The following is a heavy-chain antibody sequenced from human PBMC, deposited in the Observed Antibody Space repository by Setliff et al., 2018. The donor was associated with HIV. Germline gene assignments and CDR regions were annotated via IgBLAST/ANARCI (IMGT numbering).Heavy chain of an antibody. V-gene: IGHV1-2*02. Sequence: ASVKVSCKASGYTFTTYYMHWVRQAPGQGLEWMGWIKPDTGGTNYAQKFQGRVTMTRDTSISTAYMELSRLRSDDTAVYYCARTLPQYTNLFDYWGQGTLVTVSS. CDR3: ARTLPQYTNLFDY. D-gene: IGHD5-18*01. CDR1: GYTFTTYY. CDR2: IKPDTGGT. J-gene: IGHJ4*02.